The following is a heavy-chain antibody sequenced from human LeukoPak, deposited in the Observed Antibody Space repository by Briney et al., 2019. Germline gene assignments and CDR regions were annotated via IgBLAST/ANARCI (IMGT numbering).Heavy chain of an antibody. Sequence: GTALRLSCATSGFTFNNYPMHWVRQAPGKGLEWVAVIGYDGRFKFHSDSVKGRVTISRDDSKNTLYLQMNSLRHEDTAVYYCARDARTGSSDYFDYWGQGTLVAVST. V-gene: IGHV3-30*04. D-gene: IGHD3-10*01. CDR3: ARDARTGSSDYFDY. CDR2: IGYDGRFK. CDR1: GFTFNNYP. J-gene: IGHJ4*02.